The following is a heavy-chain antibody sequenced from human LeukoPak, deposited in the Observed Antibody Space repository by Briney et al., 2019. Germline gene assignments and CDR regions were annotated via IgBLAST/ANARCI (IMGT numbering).Heavy chain of an antibody. V-gene: IGHV3-7*01. CDR1: GFTFRRYW. Sequence: GGSLRLSCAASGFTFRRYWMSWVRQAPGKGLEWVANINQDGSEKNYVDSVKGRFTISRDNAKNSLYLQMNSLRAEDTAVYYCARASSIAAHWGQGTLVTVSS. J-gene: IGHJ4*02. D-gene: IGHD6-6*01. CDR2: INQDGSEK. CDR3: ARASSIAAH.